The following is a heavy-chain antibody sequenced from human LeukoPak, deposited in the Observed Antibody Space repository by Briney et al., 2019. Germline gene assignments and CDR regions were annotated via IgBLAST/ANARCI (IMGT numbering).Heavy chain of an antibody. J-gene: IGHJ4*02. Sequence: PSEALSLTCTVSGGSISSYYWSWIRQPPGKGLEWIGYIYYSGSTNYNPSLKSRVTISVDTSKNQFSLKVSSVTAADTAVYYCARDSGPRFDYWGQGTLVTVSS. CDR1: GGSISSYY. V-gene: IGHV4-59*01. CDR3: ARDSGPRFDY. CDR2: IYYSGST. D-gene: IGHD6-19*01.